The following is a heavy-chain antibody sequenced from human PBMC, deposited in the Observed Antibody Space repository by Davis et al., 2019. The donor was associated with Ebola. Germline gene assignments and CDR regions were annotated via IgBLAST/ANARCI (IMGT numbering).Heavy chain of an antibody. J-gene: IGHJ3*02. D-gene: IGHD3-22*01. CDR1: GYTFTGYY. Sequence: ASVKVSCKASGYTFTGYYMHWVRQAPGQGLEWMGWINPNSGGTNYAQKLQGRVTMTTDTSTSTAYMELRSLRSDDTAVYYCARDFGNYYDSSGYYYRWDDAFDIWGQGTMVTVSS. CDR2: INPNSGGT. CDR3: ARDFGNYYDSSGYYYRWDDAFDI. V-gene: IGHV1-2*02.